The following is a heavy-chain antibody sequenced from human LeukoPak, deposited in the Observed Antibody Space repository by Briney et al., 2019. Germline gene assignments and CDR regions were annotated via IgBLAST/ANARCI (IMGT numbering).Heavy chain of an antibody. CDR1: GGSISSGGYY. CDR3: ARETGAIYFDS. V-gene: IGHV4-31*03. D-gene: IGHD2-2*01. Sequence: PSETLSRTCTVSGGSISSGGYYWSWIRQHPGKGLEWIGYIFYSGSSGSTYYNPSLKSRVIISVDTSKNQFSLKLSSVTAADTAVYYCARETGAIYFDSWGQGTLVTVSS. J-gene: IGHJ4*02. CDR2: IFYSGSSGST.